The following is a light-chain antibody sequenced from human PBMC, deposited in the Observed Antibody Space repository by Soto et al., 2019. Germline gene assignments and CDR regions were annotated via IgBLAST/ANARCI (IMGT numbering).Light chain of an antibody. Sequence: DIQMTQSPATLSASVGDSVTITCRASQSISHWLAWYQQKPGKAPKFLIYDASSLESGVPSRFSGSGSGTEFTLTISSLQSEDFAVYYCQKYNNWPPWTFGQGTKVDIK. CDR3: QKYNNWPPWT. CDR2: DAS. CDR1: QSISHW. J-gene: IGKJ1*01. V-gene: IGKV1-5*01.